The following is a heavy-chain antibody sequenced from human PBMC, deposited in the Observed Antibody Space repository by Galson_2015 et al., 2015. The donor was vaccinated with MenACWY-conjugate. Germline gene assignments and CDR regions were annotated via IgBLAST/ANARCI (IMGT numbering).Heavy chain of an antibody. J-gene: IGHJ5*02. Sequence: ETLSLTCTVSGDSISSANYYWTWVRQPPGRGLEWIASINYSGRTFYNPFLMSRVSISVDMSKSQYSLKLTTVTAADTAVYFCARRTPKLNWFDPWGQGTLVTVSS. CDR1: GDSISSANYY. CDR2: INYSGRT. D-gene: IGHD1/OR15-1a*01. V-gene: IGHV4-39*01. CDR3: ARRTPKLNWFDP.